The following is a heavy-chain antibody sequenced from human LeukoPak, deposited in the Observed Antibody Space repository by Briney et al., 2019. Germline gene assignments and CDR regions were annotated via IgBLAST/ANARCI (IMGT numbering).Heavy chain of an antibody. CDR3: AKDRYYYGSGSHPFAFDI. Sequence: PGRSLRLSCAASGFTFDDYAMHWVRQAPGKGLEWVSGISWNSGSIGYADSVKGRFTISRDNAKNSLYLQMNSLRAEDTALYCCAKDRYYYGSGSHPFAFDIWGQGTMVTVSS. D-gene: IGHD3-10*01. CDR1: GFTFDDYA. V-gene: IGHV3-9*01. J-gene: IGHJ3*02. CDR2: ISWNSGSI.